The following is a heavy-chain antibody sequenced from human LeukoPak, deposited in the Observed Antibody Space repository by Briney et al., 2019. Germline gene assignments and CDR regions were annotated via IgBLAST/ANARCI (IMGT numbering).Heavy chain of an antibody. D-gene: IGHD3-22*01. CDR3: ARDGYYYDSSGSKLPWGIDY. CDR2: IKSKTDGGTT. J-gene: IGHJ4*02. V-gene: IGHV3-15*01. CDR1: GFTFSNAW. Sequence: GGSLRLSCAASGFTFSNAWMSWARQAPGKGLEWVGRIKSKTDGGTTDYAAPVKGRFTISREDSKNTLYLQMNSLRAEDMAVYYCARDGYYYDSSGSKLPWGIDYWGQGTLVTVSS.